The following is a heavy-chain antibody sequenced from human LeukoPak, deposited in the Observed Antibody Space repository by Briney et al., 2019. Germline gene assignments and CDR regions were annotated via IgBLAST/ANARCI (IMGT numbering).Heavy chain of an antibody. D-gene: IGHD3-10*01. CDR3: ARQLPQGDY. Sequence: SETLSLTCTVSGGSISSSSYYWGWIRQPPGKGLEWIGEINHSGSTNYNPSLKSRVTISVDTSKNQFSLKLSSVTAADTAVYYCARQLPQGDYWGQGTLVTVSS. J-gene: IGHJ4*02. CDR1: GGSISSSSYY. V-gene: IGHV4-39*01. CDR2: INHSGST.